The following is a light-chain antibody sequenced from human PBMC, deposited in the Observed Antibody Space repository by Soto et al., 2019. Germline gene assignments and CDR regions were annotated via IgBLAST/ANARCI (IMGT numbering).Light chain of an antibody. V-gene: IGKV1-33*01. CDR2: DAS. Sequence: IQMTHSPSSLSASVLYRVTITCQASQNINNYLNWYQQKPGRAPKLLIYDASNLEAGVPSRFRGSGSGTDFTFTISRLQPEDIATYYCQQYENLPTFGQGTRLENK. J-gene: IGKJ5*01. CDR1: QNINNY. CDR3: QQYENLPT.